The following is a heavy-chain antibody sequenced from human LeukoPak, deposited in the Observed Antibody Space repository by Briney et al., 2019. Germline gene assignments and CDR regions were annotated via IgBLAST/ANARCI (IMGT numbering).Heavy chain of an antibody. D-gene: IGHD1-26*01. Sequence: GGSLRLSCAASGFTVSSNYMSWVRQAPGKGLEWVSVIYSGGSTYYADSVKGRFTISRDNSKNTLYLQMNSLRAEDTAVYYRARDSLRSHGMDVWGKGTTVTVSS. CDR3: ARDSLRSHGMDV. J-gene: IGHJ6*04. CDR1: GFTVSSNY. CDR2: IYSGGST. V-gene: IGHV3-53*01.